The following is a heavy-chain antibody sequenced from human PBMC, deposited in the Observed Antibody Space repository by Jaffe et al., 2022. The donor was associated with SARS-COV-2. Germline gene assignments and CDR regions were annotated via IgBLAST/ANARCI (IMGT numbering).Heavy chain of an antibody. J-gene: IGHJ4*02. V-gene: IGHV3-9*01. CDR3: AKDRSHSYGFPASPFDY. CDR2: ISWNSGSI. Sequence: EVQLVESGGGLVQPGRSLRLSCAASGFTFDDYAMHWVRQAPGKGLEWVSGISWNSGSIGYADSVKGRFTISRDNAKNSLYLQMNSLRAEDTALYYCAKDRSHSYGFPASPFDYWGQGTLVTVSS. CDR1: GFTFDDYA. D-gene: IGHD5-18*01.